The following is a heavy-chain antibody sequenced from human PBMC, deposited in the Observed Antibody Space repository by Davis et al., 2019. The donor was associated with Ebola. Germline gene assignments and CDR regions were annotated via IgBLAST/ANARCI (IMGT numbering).Heavy chain of an antibody. Sequence: GESLKISCAASGFTFSSYSMNWVRQAPGKGLEWVSYISSSSSYIYYADSVKGRFTISRDNAKNSLYLQMNSLRAEDTAVYYCARGEGSDYFVVAGGGDDAFDIWGQGTMVTVSS. CDR3: ARGEGSDYFVVAGGGDDAFDI. J-gene: IGHJ3*02. CDR2: ISSSSSYI. CDR1: GFTFSSYS. D-gene: IGHD2/OR15-2a*01. V-gene: IGHV3-21*05.